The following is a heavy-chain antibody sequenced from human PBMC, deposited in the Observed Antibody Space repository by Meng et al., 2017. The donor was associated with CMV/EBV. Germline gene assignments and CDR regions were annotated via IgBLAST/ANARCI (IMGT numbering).Heavy chain of an antibody. CDR3: ARIAAAGRFDY. D-gene: IGHD6-13*01. CDR1: GFSLSTSGVG. CDR2: IYWDDDK. V-gene: IGHV2-5*02. Sequence: HITLMVSGPTQVKPTQTLPLTCTFSGFSLSTSGVGVGWIRQPPGKALEWLALIYWDDDKRYSPSLKSRLTITKDTSKNQVVLTMTNMDPVDTATYYCARIAAAGRFDYWGQGTLVTVSS. J-gene: IGHJ4*02.